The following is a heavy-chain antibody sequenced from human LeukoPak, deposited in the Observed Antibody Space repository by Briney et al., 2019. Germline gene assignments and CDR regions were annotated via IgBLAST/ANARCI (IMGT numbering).Heavy chain of an antibody. CDR1: GDSISSSSYY. D-gene: IGHD6-13*01. Sequence: PSETLSLTCTVSGDSISSSSYYWGWIRQPPGKGLEWIGSIFHSGSTYYNPSLKSRVTISVDTSKNQFSLKLTSVTAADTAVYYCARSWFSTGPAVYWGQGTLVTVSS. V-gene: IGHV4-39*01. CDR3: ARSWFSTGPAVY. CDR2: IFHSGST. J-gene: IGHJ4*02.